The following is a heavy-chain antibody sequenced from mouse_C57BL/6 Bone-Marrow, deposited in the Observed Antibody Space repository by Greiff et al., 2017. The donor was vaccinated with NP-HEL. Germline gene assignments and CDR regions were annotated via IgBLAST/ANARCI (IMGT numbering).Heavy chain of an antibody. J-gene: IGHJ2*01. V-gene: IGHV1-69*01. D-gene: IGHD2-4*01. CDR2: IDPSDSYT. CDR1: GYTFTSYW. CDR3: ARSAYDYDGVAFDY. Sequence: VQLKQPGAELVMPGASVKLSCKASGYTFTSYWMHWVKQRPGQGLEWIGEIDPSDSYTNYNQKFKGKSTLTVDKSSSTAYMQLSSLTSEDSAVYYCARSAYDYDGVAFDYWGQGTTVTVSS.